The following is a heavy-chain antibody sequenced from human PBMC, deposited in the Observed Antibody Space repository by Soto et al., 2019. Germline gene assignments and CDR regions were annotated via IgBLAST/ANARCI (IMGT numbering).Heavy chain of an antibody. V-gene: IGHV1-3*01. Sequence: QVQLVQSGAEVKKPGASVKVSCKASGYTFTSYAMHWVRQAPGQRLEWMGWINAGNGNTKYSQKFQGRVTITRDTSASTAYMEPSSLSSEATAVYYCARGPGGPDGPGDYWGQGTLVTVSS. CDR3: ARGPGGPDGPGDY. J-gene: IGHJ4*02. CDR2: INAGNGNT. D-gene: IGHD2-15*01. CDR1: GYTFTSYA.